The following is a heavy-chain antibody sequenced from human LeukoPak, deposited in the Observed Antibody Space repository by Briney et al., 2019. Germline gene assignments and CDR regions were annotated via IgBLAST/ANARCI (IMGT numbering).Heavy chain of an antibody. CDR1: GYSFTNYW. Sequence: GGSLKISFKGSGYSFTNYWIGWVRPMPGKGLEWMGIIYPGDSDTRYSPSFQGQVTISADKSISTAYLQWSSLKASDTAMYYCARPRGEGNNWFDPWGQGTLVTVSS. D-gene: IGHD4-17*01. V-gene: IGHV5-51*01. J-gene: IGHJ5*02. CDR2: IYPGDSDT. CDR3: ARPRGEGNNWFDP.